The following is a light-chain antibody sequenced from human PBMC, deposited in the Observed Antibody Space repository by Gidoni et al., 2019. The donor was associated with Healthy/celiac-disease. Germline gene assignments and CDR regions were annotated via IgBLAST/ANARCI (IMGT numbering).Light chain of an antibody. CDR2: QYS. CDR1: KLGDKY. V-gene: IGLV3-1*01. CDR3: QAWDSSTLYV. J-gene: IGLJ1*01. Sequence: SYELTQPPSVSVSPGQTASITCSGEKLGDKYACWYQQKPGQSPVLGIYQYSKRPSGTPARFSGSNSGNTAPLTISGTQAMDESDYYCQAWDSSTLYVFGTGTKVTVL.